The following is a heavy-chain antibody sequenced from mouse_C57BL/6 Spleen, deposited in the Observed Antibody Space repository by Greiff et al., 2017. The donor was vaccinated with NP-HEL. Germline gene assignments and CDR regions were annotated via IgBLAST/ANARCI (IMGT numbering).Heavy chain of an antibody. CDR1: GFTFTDYY. D-gene: IGHD1-1*01. CDR3: ASPSYGSSYWYFDV. J-gene: IGHJ1*03. Sequence: EVKLVESGGGLVQPGGSLSLSCAASGFTFTDYYMSWVRQPPGKALEWLGFIRNKANGYTTEYSASVKGRFTISRDNSPSILYLQMNALRAEDSATYYCASPSYGSSYWYFDVWGTGTTVTVSS. V-gene: IGHV7-3*01. CDR2: IRNKANGYTT.